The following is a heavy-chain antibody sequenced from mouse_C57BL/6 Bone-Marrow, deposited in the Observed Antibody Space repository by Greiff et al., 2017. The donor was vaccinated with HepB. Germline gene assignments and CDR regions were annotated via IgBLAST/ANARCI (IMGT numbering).Heavy chain of an antibody. CDR2: IDPENGDT. V-gene: IGHV14-4*01. Sequence: VQLQQSGAELVRPGASVKLSCTASGFNIKDDYMHWVKQRPEQGLEWIGGIDPENGDTEYASKFQGKATITADTSSNTAYLQLSSLTSEDTAVYYCTTTVPYYFDYWGQGTTLTVSS. CDR1: GFNIKDDY. CDR3: TTTVPYYFDY. J-gene: IGHJ2*01. D-gene: IGHD1-1*01.